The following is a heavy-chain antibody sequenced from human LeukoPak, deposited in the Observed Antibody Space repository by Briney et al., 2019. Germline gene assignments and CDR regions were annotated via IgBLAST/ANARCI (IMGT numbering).Heavy chain of an antibody. CDR1: GYTFSSYA. CDR3: ARGRSCYGPFDAFDI. CDR2: ISGSGANT. Sequence: AGGSLRLSCTAPGYTFSSYAMTWVRQAPAEGLEWVSAISGSGANTYYADSVEGRFAASRDNSKDTLYLQMRSLSAEDTAVYYCARGRSCYGPFDAFDIWGRGTWVTVSS. J-gene: IGHJ3*02. D-gene: IGHD3-16*01. V-gene: IGHV3-23*01.